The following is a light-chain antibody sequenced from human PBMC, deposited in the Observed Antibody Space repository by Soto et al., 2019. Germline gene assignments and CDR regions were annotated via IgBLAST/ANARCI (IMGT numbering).Light chain of an antibody. CDR2: DTS. CDR1: QSVDQY. Sequence: ETVLTQSPATLSLSPGERATLSCRASQSVDQYLSWYQQKPGQAPRLLIYDTSNTAIGVPARFSGSGFGTDFTLTISSLQPEDFAVYYCQQRKNWPPLTFGGGNNVEI. V-gene: IGKV3-11*01. CDR3: QQRKNWPPLT. J-gene: IGKJ4*01.